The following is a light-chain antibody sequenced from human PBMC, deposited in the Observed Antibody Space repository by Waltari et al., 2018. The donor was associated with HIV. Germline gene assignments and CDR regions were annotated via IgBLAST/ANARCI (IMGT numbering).Light chain of an antibody. CDR2: EGD. Sequence: QSPFTPPASVLGFLGQSTTIPRPEPSSEVGSYTLFPWYQHHPGNAPKLIIYEGDKRPSGVSYRFSGSKSGSTASLTISGLQAEDEADYYCCSYAGSSTYVVFGGGTQLTVL. V-gene: IGLV2-23*01. CDR1: SSEVGSYTL. J-gene: IGLJ2*01. CDR3: CSYAGSSTYVV.